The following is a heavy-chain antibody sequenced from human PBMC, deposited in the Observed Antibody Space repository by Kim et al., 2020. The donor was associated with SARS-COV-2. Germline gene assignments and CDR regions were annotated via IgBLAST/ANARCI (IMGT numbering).Heavy chain of an antibody. Sequence: SVKVSCKASGGTFSSYAISWVRQAPGQGLEWMGGIIPIFGTANYAQKFQGRVTITADESTSTAYMELSSLRSEDTAVYYCARDGPPYYDILTGYYSGNWFDPWGQGTLVTVSS. CDR3: ARDGPPYYDILTGYYSGNWFDP. J-gene: IGHJ5*02. CDR2: IIPIFGTA. V-gene: IGHV1-69*13. CDR1: GGTFSSYA. D-gene: IGHD3-9*01.